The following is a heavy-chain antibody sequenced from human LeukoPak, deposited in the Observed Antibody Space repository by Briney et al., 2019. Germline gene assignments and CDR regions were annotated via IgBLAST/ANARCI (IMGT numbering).Heavy chain of an antibody. CDR2: ISGSGGST. J-gene: IGHJ4*02. V-gene: IGHV3-23*01. Sequence: GGSLRLSCAASGFTFSDYAMSWVRQAPGKGLEWVSAISGSGGSTYYADSVKGRFSISRDNSKNTVYLQMNNLRAGDTAMYYCARGSYYDVLTGFHNEGFHFDYWGQGTLVPVSS. D-gene: IGHD3-9*01. CDR1: GFTFSDYA. CDR3: ARGSYYDVLTGFHNEGFHFDY.